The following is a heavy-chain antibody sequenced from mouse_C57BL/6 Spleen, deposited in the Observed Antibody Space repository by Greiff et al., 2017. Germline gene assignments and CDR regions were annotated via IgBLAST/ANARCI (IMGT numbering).Heavy chain of an antibody. CDR2: IDPNSGGT. Sequence: QVQLQQPGAELVKPGASVKLSCKASGYTFTSYWMHWVKQRPGRGLEWSGRIDPNSGGTKYNEKFKSKATLTVDKPSSTAYMQLSSLTSEDSAVYYCAREGTDSSGYYYAMDYWGQGTSVTVSS. D-gene: IGHD3-2*02. V-gene: IGHV1-72*01. J-gene: IGHJ4*01. CDR1: GYTFTSYW. CDR3: AREGTDSSGYYYAMDY.